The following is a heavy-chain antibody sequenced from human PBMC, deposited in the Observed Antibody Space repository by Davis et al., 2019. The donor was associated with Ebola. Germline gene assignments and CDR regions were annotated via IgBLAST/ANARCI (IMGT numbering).Heavy chain of an antibody. V-gene: IGHV4-39*07. J-gene: IGHJ5*02. D-gene: IGHD6-13*01. Sequence: PSETLSLTCTVSGGSISSSSYYWGWIRQPPGKGLEWIGSIYYSGSTYYNPSLKSRVTISVDTSKNQFSLKLSSVTAADTAVYYCARTPEYSSSSPWFDPWGQGTLVTVSS. CDR1: GGSISSSSYY. CDR2: IYYSGST. CDR3: ARTPEYSSSSPWFDP.